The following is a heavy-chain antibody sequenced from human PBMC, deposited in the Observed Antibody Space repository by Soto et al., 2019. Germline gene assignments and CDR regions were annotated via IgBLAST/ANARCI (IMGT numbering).Heavy chain of an antibody. V-gene: IGHV1-18*01. D-gene: IGHD2-2*01. Sequence: GASVKVSCKASGYTFTSYGISWVRQAPGQGLEWMGWISAYNGNTNYAQKLQGRVTMTTDTSTSTAYMELRSLRSDDTAVYYCARLREGTYQLRIGVLAFDIWGQGTMVTVSS. J-gene: IGHJ3*02. CDR3: ARLREGTYQLRIGVLAFDI. CDR2: ISAYNGNT. CDR1: GYTFTSYG.